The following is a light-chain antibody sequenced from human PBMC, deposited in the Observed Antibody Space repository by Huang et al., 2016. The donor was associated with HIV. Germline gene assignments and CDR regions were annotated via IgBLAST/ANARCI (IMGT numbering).Light chain of an antibody. J-gene: IGKJ5*01. CDR3: QQFYSTPIT. CDR1: QSLLYRSNNKNY. V-gene: IGKV4-1*01. Sequence: DIVMTQSPDSLAVSLGERATINCKSSQSLLYRSNNKNYLAWYQQKPGQPPKLLIYWASTRESGVPDRFSGSGSGTDFTLTISSLLAEDVAVYHCQQFYSTPITFGQGTRLEIK. CDR2: WAS.